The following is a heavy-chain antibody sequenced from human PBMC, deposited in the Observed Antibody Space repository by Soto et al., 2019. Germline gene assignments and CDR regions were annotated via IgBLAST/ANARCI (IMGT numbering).Heavy chain of an antibody. CDR2: ISKSGTNT. V-gene: IGHV3-11*04. CDR3: ARDPLIVVAGTNFDY. Sequence: GSLRLSCAASGFTFSDYYMSWIRQAPGKGLEWVSHISKSGTNTYNADSVKGRFTISRDNAKKSLYLQMNSLRAEDTAVYYCARDPLIVVAGTNFDYWGQGTLVTVSS. J-gene: IGHJ4*02. D-gene: IGHD6-19*01. CDR1: GFTFSDYY.